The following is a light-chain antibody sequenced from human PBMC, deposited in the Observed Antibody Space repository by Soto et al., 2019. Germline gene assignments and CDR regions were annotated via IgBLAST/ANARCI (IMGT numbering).Light chain of an antibody. CDR3: QHRSNWPPLT. J-gene: IGKJ4*01. CDR1: QSVSSY. V-gene: IGKV3-11*01. Sequence: EIVLTQSPATLSLSPGERATLSCRASQSVSSYLAWYQQKPGQAPRLLIYDASNMATGIPARFSCSGSGTDFTLTISSLEPEDLAVYYCQHRSNWPPLTFGGGTKVEIK. CDR2: DAS.